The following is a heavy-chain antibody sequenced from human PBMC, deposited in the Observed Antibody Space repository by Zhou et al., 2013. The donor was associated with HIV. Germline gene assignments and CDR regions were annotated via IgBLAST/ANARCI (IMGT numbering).Heavy chain of an antibody. Sequence: QVQLQESGPGLVKPSETLSLTCTVSGGSISNYYWSWIRQPAGKGLEWIGRIYTSGSTNYNPSLKSRVTMSVDTSNNQFSLKLSSVTAADTAVYYCARDRDYYDRTGYYYWYFDLWGLAPWSLSPQ. CDR3: ARDRDYYDRTGYYYWYFDL. D-gene: IGHD3-22*01. CDR2: IYTSGST. CDR1: GGSISNYY. V-gene: IGHV4-4*07. J-gene: IGHJ2*01.